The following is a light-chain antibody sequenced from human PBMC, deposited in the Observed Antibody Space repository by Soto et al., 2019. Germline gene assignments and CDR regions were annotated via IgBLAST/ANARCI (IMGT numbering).Light chain of an antibody. CDR1: SSDVGGYNY. V-gene: IGLV2-14*01. Sequence: QSALTQPASVSGSPGQSITISCTGTSSDVGGYNYVSWYQQYPGKAPKLMIYDVSNRPSGVSNRFSGSKSGNTASLTISGFQAEDEANYYCSLYTSSSTLYVFGTGTKVTVL. CDR2: DVS. J-gene: IGLJ1*01. CDR3: SLYTSSSTLYV.